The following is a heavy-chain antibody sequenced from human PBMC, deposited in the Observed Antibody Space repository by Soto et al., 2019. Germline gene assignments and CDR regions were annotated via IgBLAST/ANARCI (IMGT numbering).Heavy chain of an antibody. Sequence: SETLSLTCAVYGGSFSGYYWSWIRQPPGKGLEWIGEINHSGSTNYNPSLKSRVTISVDTSKNQFSLKLSSVTAADTAVYYCARGSGDYDFWSGYYYYYYGMDVWGQGTTVT. CDR3: ARGSGDYDFWSGYYYYYYGMDV. CDR1: GGSFSGYY. D-gene: IGHD3-3*01. J-gene: IGHJ6*02. V-gene: IGHV4-34*01. CDR2: INHSGST.